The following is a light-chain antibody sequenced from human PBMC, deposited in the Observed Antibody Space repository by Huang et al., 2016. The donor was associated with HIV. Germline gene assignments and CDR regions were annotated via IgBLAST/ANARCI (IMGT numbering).Light chain of an antibody. Sequence: DIVMTQSPDSLAVSLGERATINCKSSQSLLYRSNNQNYLGWYQLKPGQPPRLLIYWASNRESGVPDRFSGSGSGTDFTLTIDSLQPEDVAVYYCQQYYTPPPAFGQGTKLEIK. CDR2: WAS. V-gene: IGKV4-1*01. CDR3: QQYYTPPPA. J-gene: IGKJ2*01. CDR1: QSLLYRSNNQNY.